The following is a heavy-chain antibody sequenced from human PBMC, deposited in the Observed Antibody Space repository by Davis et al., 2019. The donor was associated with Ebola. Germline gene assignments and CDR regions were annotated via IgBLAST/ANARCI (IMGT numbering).Heavy chain of an antibody. D-gene: IGHD4-17*01. CDR2: ISAFSGNT. CDR3: ARRDYGDYGAF. CDR1: AYTFTSYG. J-gene: IGHJ4*02. Sequence: ASVKVSCTASAYTFTSYGISWVRQAPGQGLEWMGWISAFSGNTNYAQKLQGRVTMTTDTSTSTAYMELRSLRSDDTAVYYCARRDYGDYGAFWGQGTLVTVSS. V-gene: IGHV1-18*01.